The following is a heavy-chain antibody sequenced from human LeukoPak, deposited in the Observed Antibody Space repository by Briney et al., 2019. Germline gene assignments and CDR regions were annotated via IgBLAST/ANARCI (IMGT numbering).Heavy chain of an antibody. Sequence: ASVKVSCKASGYTFTSYGISWVRQAPGQGLEWMGWISAYNGNTNYAQKLQGRVTMTTDTSTSTAYMELRSLRSDDTAVYYCARVGYYDYVWGTLDYWGQGTLVTVSS. V-gene: IGHV1-18*01. CDR1: GYTFTSYG. J-gene: IGHJ4*02. CDR2: ISAYNGNT. CDR3: ARVGYYDYVWGTLDY. D-gene: IGHD3-16*01.